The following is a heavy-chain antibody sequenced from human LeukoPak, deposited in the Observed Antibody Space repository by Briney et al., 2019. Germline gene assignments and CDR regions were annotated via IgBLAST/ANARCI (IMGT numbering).Heavy chain of an antibody. CDR2: INPNSGGT. J-gene: IGHJ4*02. CDR3: ASGSGTYSPDY. V-gene: IGHV1-2*02. D-gene: IGHD3-10*01. CDR1: GYSFTGQY. Sequence: ASVKVSCKASGYSFTGQYVHWVRQAPGQGLEWMGWINPNSGGTNYAQRFQGRVTLTRDTSISTAYLGLSRLRSDDTAVYYCASGSGTYSPDYWGQGTLVTVSS.